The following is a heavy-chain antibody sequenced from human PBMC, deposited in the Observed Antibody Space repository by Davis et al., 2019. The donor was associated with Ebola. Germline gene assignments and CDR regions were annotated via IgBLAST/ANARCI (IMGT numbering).Heavy chain of an antibody. CDR3: AREVGETKLDQ. CDR1: GYRFTAYY. CDR2: IYPSDGST. J-gene: IGHJ4*02. D-gene: IGHD1-26*01. V-gene: IGHV1-46*01. Sequence: ASVKVSCKTSGYRFTAYYVNWVRQAPGQGLEWMGLIYPSDGSTTYAPKFQGRVTLTADESTSTAYMELTNLRSDDTAVYYCAREVGETKLDQWGQGTLVTVSS.